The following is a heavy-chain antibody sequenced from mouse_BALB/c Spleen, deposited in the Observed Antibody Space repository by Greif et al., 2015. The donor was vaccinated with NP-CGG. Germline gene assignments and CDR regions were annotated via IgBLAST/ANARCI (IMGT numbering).Heavy chain of an antibody. CDR3: NARLTTVVAYWYFDV. D-gene: IGHD1-1*01. CDR1: GFNIKDYY. Sequence: VQLQQSGAELVRSGASVKLSCTASGFNIKDYYMHWVKQRPEQGLEWIGWIDPENGDTEYAPKFQGKATMTADTSSNTAYLQLSSLTSEDTAVYYCNARLTTVVAYWYFDVWGAGTTVTVSS. J-gene: IGHJ1*01. V-gene: IGHV14-4*02. CDR2: IDPENGDT.